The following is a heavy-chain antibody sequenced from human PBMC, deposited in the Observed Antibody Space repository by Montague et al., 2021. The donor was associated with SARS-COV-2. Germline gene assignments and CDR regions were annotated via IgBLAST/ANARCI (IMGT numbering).Heavy chain of an antibody. V-gene: IGHV4-39*01. D-gene: IGHD3-3*01. Sequence: SETLSLTCTVSGGSISSSSNYWGWIRQPPGKGLEWIGNIYYSGSTYYNPSLKSRVTISVDTSKNQFSLKLGSVTAADTAVYYRARLNFHITIFGVVSSRVFDYWGQGTLVTVSS. CDR2: IYYSGST. CDR3: ARLNFHITIFGVVSSRVFDY. J-gene: IGHJ4*02. CDR1: GGSISSSSNY.